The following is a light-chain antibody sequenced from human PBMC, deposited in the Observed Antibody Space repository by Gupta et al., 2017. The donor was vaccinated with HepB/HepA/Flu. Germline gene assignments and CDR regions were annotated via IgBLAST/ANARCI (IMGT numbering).Light chain of an antibody. V-gene: IGKV1-5*03. CDR2: KAS. CDR3: QQYRT. Sequence: DIQMTQSPSTLSASVGDRVTITCRASQSISSWAGYQQKPGKAPKLLIYKASSLESGVQSRFSGSGSGTEFTRTISSMQPDDFETYDGQQYRTFGQGTKVEIK. J-gene: IGKJ1*01. CDR1: QSISSW.